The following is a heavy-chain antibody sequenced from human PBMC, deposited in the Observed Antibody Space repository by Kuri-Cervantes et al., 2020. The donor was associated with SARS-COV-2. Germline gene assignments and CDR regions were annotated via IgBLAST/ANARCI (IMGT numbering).Heavy chain of an antibody. J-gene: IGHJ4*02. CDR2: ISSSSSTI. CDR1: GFTFSSYS. D-gene: IGHD6-19*01. CDR3: ARDPALYSSGWYLDY. V-gene: IGHV3-48*01. Sequence: GGSLRLSCAASGFTFSSYSMNWVRQAPGKGLEWVSYISSSSSTIYYADSVKGRFTISRDNSKNTLYLQMNSLRAEDTAVYYCARDPALYSSGWYLDYWGQGTLVTVSS.